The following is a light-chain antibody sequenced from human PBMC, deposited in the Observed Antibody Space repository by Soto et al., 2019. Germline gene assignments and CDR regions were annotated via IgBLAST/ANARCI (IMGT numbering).Light chain of an antibody. J-gene: IGLJ2*01. CDR3: GSSTNSSTLV. CDR1: SSDVGGYNY. Sequence: QSVLTQPASVSGSPGQSITISCTGTSSDVGGYNYVSWYQHHPGKVPKLLIYDVNLRPPGISNRFSGSKSGNTASLTISGILDDDEGYYYCGSSTNSSTLVFGGGTKLTVL. CDR2: DVN. V-gene: IGLV2-14*03.